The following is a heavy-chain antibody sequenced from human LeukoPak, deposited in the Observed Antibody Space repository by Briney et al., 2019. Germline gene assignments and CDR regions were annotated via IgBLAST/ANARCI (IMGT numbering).Heavy chain of an antibody. J-gene: IGHJ4*02. Sequence: GGSLRLSCAASGFTFSTYWMSWVRQAPGKGLEWVAIIKEDGSEKYYMNSVKGRFTISRDNAKNSLYLQLHSLRAEDTAVYYCARSPMVRGIIAHFDDWGQGTLVTVPS. CDR2: IKEDGSEK. V-gene: IGHV3-7*01. CDR3: ARSPMVRGIIAHFDD. CDR1: GFTFSTYW. D-gene: IGHD3-10*01.